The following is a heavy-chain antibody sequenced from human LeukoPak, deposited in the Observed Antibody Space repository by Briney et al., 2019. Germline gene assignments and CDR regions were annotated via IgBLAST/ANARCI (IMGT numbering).Heavy chain of an antibody. Sequence: GGSLRLSCGASVLTLSRYAVNWVRQAPGRGLEWVSYISPTGDSTLNAEPVKGRFSVSRDNSKNMVYLQMDGLRAEETAKYFCVRKFYFYMDVWGKGTTVTVSS. J-gene: IGHJ6*03. CDR2: ISPTGDST. CDR3: VRKFYFYMDV. V-gene: IGHV3-23*01. CDR1: VLTLSRYA.